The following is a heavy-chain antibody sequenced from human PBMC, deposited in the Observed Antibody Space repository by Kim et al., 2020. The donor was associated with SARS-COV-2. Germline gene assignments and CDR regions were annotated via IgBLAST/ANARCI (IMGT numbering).Heavy chain of an antibody. D-gene: IGHD6-25*01. CDR3: ARDLTRLRLPHL. J-gene: IGHJ5*02. V-gene: IGHV1-2*02. Sequence: NYAQKFQGRVTMTRDTSISTAYMELSRLRSDDTAVYYCARDLTRLRLPHLWGQGTLVTVSS.